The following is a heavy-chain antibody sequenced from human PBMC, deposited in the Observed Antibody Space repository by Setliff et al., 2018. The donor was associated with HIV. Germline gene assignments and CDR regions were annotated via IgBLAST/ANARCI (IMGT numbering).Heavy chain of an antibody. CDR3: ARLGSGWSDSYYYAMDV. J-gene: IGHJ6*02. D-gene: IGHD6-19*01. CDR2: INPSGGST. V-gene: IGHV1-46*01. Sequence: ASVKVSCKASGYSFSNHYIHWVRQAPGQGLEWMGIINPSGGSTNYAQKFQGRVTMTRDTSTSTAYMELRSLRSDDTAVYFCARLGSGWSDSYYYAMDVWGQGTTVTVSS. CDR1: GYSFSNHY.